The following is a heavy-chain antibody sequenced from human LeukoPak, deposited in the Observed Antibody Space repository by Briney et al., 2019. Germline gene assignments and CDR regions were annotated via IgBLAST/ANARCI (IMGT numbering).Heavy chain of an antibody. CDR3: ARDGDDYGDYPNWFDP. CDR2: IYSSGST. CDR1: GGSMTSYY. D-gene: IGHD4-17*01. V-gene: IGHV4-4*07. J-gene: IGHJ5*02. Sequence: SETLSLTCTVSGGSMTSYYWNWIRQPAWRGLEWIGRIYSSGSTNYNPSLKSRVTMSVDTSNNQFSLNLTSVTAADTAVYYCARDGDDYGDYPNWFDPWGQGTLVTVSS.